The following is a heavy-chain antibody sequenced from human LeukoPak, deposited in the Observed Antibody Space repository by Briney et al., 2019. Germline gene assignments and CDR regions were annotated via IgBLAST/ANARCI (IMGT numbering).Heavy chain of an antibody. CDR3: AKAHGGSYHSGID. J-gene: IGHJ4*02. CDR2: ISGSGGST. CDR1: GFSLSSYA. D-gene: IGHD1-26*01. Sequence: PGGSLRLSCAASGFSLSSYAMSWVRQAPGKGLEWVSGISGSGGSTYYADSVKGRFSISRDNSKNTLYLQLNSLRVDDTAEYYCAKAHGGSYHSGIDWGQGTLVIVSS. V-gene: IGHV3-23*01.